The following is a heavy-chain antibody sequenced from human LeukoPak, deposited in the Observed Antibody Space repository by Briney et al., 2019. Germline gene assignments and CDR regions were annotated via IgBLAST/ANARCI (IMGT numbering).Heavy chain of an antibody. CDR1: GLTSGSYW. Sequence: PGGPLRLSCAASGLTSGSYWMNWVRQAPGKGLEWVAIIKQDGSQKFYLDSVRGRFTISTDTANNSLYLLMNSLRAEDTAVYYCARASLSSLLTFDYWGQGTLVTVSS. V-gene: IGHV3-7*01. D-gene: IGHD2-15*01. J-gene: IGHJ4*02. CDR2: IKQDGSQK. CDR3: ARASLSSLLTFDY.